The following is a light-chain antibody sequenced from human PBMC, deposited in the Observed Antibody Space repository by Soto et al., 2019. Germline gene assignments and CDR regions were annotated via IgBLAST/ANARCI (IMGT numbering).Light chain of an antibody. CDR2: DAS. CDR3: QQYNSHSSGT. J-gene: IGKJ1*01. CDR1: QSISSW. V-gene: IGKV1-5*01. Sequence: DIQMTQSPSTLSASVGDRVTITCRASQSISSWLAWYQQKPGKAPKLLIYDASSLESGVPSRFSGSGSGTEFTLTISSLQPDDFATYYCQQYNSHSSGTFGQGNKV.